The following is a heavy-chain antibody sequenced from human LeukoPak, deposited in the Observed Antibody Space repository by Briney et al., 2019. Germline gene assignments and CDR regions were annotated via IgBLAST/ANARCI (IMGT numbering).Heavy chain of an antibody. J-gene: IGHJ5*02. CDR3: ARERRGRYCSGGSCYNWFDP. D-gene: IGHD2-15*01. CDR1: GYTFTSYY. Sequence: ASVKVSCKASGYTFTSYYMHWVRQAPGQGLEWMGIINPSGGSTSYAQKFQGRVTMTRDTSTSTVYMELSSLRSEDTAVYYCARERRGRYCSGGSCYNWFDPWGQGTLVTVSS. V-gene: IGHV1-46*01. CDR2: INPSGGST.